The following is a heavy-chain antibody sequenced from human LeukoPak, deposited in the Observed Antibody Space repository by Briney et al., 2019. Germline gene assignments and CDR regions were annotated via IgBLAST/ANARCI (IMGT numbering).Heavy chain of an antibody. J-gene: IGHJ4*02. CDR3: ARDRRGYSYAASRSFDY. V-gene: IGHV1-18*01. D-gene: IGHD5-18*01. CDR1: GYTFTSYG. CDR2: ISAYNGNT. Sequence: ASVKVSCKASGYTFTSYGISWLRQAPGQGLEWMGWISAYNGNTNYAQKLQGRVTMTIDTSTSTAYMELRSLRSDDTAVYYCARDRRGYSYAASRSFDYWGQGTLVTVSS.